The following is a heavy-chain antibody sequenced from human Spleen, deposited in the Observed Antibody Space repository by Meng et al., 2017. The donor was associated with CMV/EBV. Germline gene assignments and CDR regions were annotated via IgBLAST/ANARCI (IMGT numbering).Heavy chain of an antibody. CDR1: GGSLYNYY. CDR2: INHSGST. D-gene: IGHD6-6*01. J-gene: IGHJ4*02. Sequence: SETLSLTCAVYGGSLYNYYWNWIRQPPGKGLEWIGEINHSGSTNYNPSLKSRVAISVDTSKKQFSLKLCSVTAADTAVYYCARDLYSSSPNWGQGTLVTVSS. V-gene: IGHV4-34*01. CDR3: ARDLYSSSPN.